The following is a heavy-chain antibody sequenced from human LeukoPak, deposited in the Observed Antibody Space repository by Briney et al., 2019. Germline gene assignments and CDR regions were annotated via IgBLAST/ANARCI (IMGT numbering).Heavy chain of an antibody. CDR1: GGSISSGGYY. Sequence: SETLSLTCTVSGGSISSGGYYWSWIRQHPGKGLEWIGYIYYSGSTYYNLSLKSRVTISVDTSKNQFSLKLSSVTAADTAVYYWWRRRKGYSDTRGQGTLVTGSS. V-gene: IGHV4-31*03. CDR3: WRRRKGYSDT. CDR2: IYYSGST. D-gene: IGHD5-12*01. J-gene: IGHJ4*01.